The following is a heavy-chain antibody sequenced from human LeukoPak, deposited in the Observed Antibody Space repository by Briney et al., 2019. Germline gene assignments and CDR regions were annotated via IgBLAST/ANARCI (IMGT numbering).Heavy chain of an antibody. CDR1: GGSISSYY. CDR3: ARRGGGVVPAAISWFDP. CDR2: INHSGST. V-gene: IGHV4-34*01. D-gene: IGHD2-2*01. J-gene: IGHJ5*02. Sequence: SETLSLTCTVSGGSISSYYWSWIRQPPGKGLEWIGEINHSGSTNYNPSLKSRVTISVDTSKNQFSLKLSSVTAADTAVYYCARRGGGVVPAAISWFDPWGQGTLVTVSS.